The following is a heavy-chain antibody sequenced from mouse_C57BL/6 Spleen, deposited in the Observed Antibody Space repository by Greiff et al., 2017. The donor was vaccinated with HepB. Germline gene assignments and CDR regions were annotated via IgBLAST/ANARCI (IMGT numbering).Heavy chain of an antibody. CDR1: GYSFTDYN. J-gene: IGHJ4*01. D-gene: IGHD1-2*01. Sequence: EVKLMESGPELVKPGASVKISCKASGYSFTDYNMNWVKQSNGKSLEWIGVINPNYGTTSYNQKFKGKATLTVDQSSSTAYMQLNSLTSEDSAVYYCARGITTAPYYAMDYWGQGTSVTVSS. CDR2: INPNYGTT. V-gene: IGHV1-39*01. CDR3: ARGITTAPYYAMDY.